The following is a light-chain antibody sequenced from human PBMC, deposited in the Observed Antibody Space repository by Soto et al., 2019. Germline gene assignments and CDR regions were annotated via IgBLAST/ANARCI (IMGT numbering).Light chain of an antibody. V-gene: IGKV3-20*01. CDR1: QSVSSSY. J-gene: IGKJ2*01. CDR2: GAS. CDR3: QQYGTSPYT. Sequence: VMTQSPGTLSLSPGERATLSCRASQSVSSSYLAWYQQKPGQAPRLLISGASSRATGIPDRFSGSGSGTDFTLTISRLDPEDFAVYYCQQYGTSPYTFGQGTKLEIK.